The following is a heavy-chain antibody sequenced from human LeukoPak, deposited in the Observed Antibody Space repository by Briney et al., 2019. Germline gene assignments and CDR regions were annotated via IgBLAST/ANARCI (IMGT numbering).Heavy chain of an antibody. V-gene: IGHV3-21*01. D-gene: IGHD3-3*01. CDR3: ARDSTDYDFWSGPGNMDV. J-gene: IGHJ6*02. CDR1: GFTFSSYS. CDR2: ISSSSSYI. Sequence: GGSLRLSCAASGFTFSSYSMNWVRQAPGKGLEWGSSISSSSSYIYYADSVKGRFTISRDNAKNSLYLQMNSLRAEDTAVYYCARDSTDYDFWSGPGNMDVWGQGTTVTVSS.